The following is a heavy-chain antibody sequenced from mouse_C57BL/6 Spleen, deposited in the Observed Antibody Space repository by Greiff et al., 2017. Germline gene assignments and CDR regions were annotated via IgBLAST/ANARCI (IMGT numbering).Heavy chain of an antibody. D-gene: IGHD2-4*01. CDR2: IDPSDSYT. CDR1: GYTFTSYW. J-gene: IGHJ2*01. V-gene: IGHV1-50*01. Sequence: QVQLKQPGAELVKPGASVKLSCKASGYTFTSYWMQWVKQRPGQGLEWIGEIDPSDSYTNYNQKFKGKATLTVDTSSSTAYMQLSSLTSEDSAVYYCARGHYDSHFDCWGQGTTLTVSS. CDR3: ARGHYDSHFDC.